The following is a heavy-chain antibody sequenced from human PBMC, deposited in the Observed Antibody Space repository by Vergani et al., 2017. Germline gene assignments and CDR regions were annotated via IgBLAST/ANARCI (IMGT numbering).Heavy chain of an antibody. CDR2: INYSGST. Sequence: QVQLQESGPGLVKPSQTLSLTCTVSGGSISSLDYYWSWIRQPPGKGLEWIGYINYSGSTYYNPSLKSRVTISVDTSKNQFSLKLSSVTAAETAVYYCARVKYSRGWYGFDYWGQGTLVTVSS. J-gene: IGHJ4*02. V-gene: IGHV4-30-4*08. D-gene: IGHD6-19*01. CDR3: ARVKYSRGWYGFDY. CDR1: GGSISSLDYY.